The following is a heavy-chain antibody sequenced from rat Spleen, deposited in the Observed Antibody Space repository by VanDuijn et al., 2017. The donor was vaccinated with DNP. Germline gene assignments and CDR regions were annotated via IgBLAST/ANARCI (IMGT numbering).Heavy chain of an antibody. CDR3: VFGIGY. CDR2: MSNGGST. CDR1: GFSFTSYT. D-gene: IGHD1-11*01. Sequence: QVQVKESGPGLVQPSQTLSLTCTVSGFSFTSYTVTWVRQPPGQGLEWIAAMSNGGSTYYNSTLKSRLSLSWDTSKTQLFLKMTSLRTEDTAMYFCVFGIGYWGQGVMVTVSS. J-gene: IGHJ2*01. V-gene: IGHV2-6*01.